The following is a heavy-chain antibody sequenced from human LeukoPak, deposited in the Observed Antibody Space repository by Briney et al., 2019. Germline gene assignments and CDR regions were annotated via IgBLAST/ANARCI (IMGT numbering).Heavy chain of an antibody. D-gene: IGHD6-13*01. V-gene: IGHV3-11*01. Sequence: NPGGSLRLSCAASGFIFSEYYMGWIRQAPGKGLEWVSYISNSGGTTYYADSVKGRFTISRDDAKNSLFLQMNSLRAEDTAVYYCAKDIVAAGLFFDYWGQGILVTVSS. CDR2: ISNSGGTT. CDR1: GFIFSEYY. CDR3: AKDIVAAGLFFDY. J-gene: IGHJ4*02.